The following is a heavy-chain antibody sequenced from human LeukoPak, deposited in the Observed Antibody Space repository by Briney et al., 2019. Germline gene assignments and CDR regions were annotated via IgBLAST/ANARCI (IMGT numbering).Heavy chain of an antibody. Sequence: GGSLRLSCAASGFTFSRYWMHWVRQAPGTGLMWVSRIDSDGSITDYADSMKGRFTISRDNAKNTLYLQMNSLRADDTAVYYCSRGDCTSTTCHNWFDPWGQGTLVTVSS. V-gene: IGHV3-74*01. CDR1: GFTFSRYW. CDR2: IDSDGSIT. D-gene: IGHD2-2*01. J-gene: IGHJ5*02. CDR3: SRGDCTSTTCHNWFDP.